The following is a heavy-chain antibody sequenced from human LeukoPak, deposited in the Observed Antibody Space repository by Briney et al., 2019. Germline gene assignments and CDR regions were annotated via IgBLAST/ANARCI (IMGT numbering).Heavy chain of an antibody. V-gene: IGHV1-18*04. CDR2: ISAYNGNT. CDR3: AREKSRGYSYGRTNWFDP. Sequence: ASVKVSCKASGYTFTSYGISWVRQAPGQGLEWMGWISAYNGNTNYAQKLEGRVTMTTDTSTSTAYMELRSLRSDDTAVYYCAREKSRGYSYGRTNWFDPWGQGTLVTVSS. J-gene: IGHJ5*02. D-gene: IGHD5-18*01. CDR1: GYTFTSYG.